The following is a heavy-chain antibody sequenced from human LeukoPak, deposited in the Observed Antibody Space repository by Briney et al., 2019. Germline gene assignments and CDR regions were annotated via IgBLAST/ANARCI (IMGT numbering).Heavy chain of an antibody. V-gene: IGHV1-3*04. D-gene: IGHD2-2*01. Sequence: GASVKVSCKASGYTFSDYAMHWVRQAPGRSPEWMGWINTANGNTEYSQKFQGRVTITKDTSASTAYMELSSLTSEDTAIYYCTRNSLVLPAAYDWWGQGTLVTVSS. J-gene: IGHJ4*02. CDR1: GYTFSDYA. CDR2: INTANGNT. CDR3: TRNSLVLPAAYDW.